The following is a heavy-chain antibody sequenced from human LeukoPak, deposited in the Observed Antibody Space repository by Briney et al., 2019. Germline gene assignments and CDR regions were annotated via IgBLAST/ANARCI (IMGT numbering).Heavy chain of an antibody. D-gene: IGHD1-14*01. V-gene: IGHV3-23*01. CDR1: GFTFSSYA. J-gene: IGHJ4*02. CDR3: AKVRNQDGYFDY. Sequence: GGSLRLSCAASGFTFSSYAMSWVRQAPGKGLEGVSAISGSGGSTYYADSVKGRFTISRDNSKNTLYLQMNSLRAEDTAVYYCAKVRNQDGYFDYWGQGTLVTVSS. CDR2: ISGSGGST.